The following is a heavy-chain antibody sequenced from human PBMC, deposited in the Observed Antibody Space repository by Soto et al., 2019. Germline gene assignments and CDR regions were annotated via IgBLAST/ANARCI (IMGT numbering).Heavy chain of an antibody. D-gene: IGHD6-6*01. CDR1: GGSMSSGGYY. CDR3: ARGSSSSRGTYYFDY. Sequence: TLCPTCTVAGGSMSSGGYYWSWIRQHPGKGLEWIGYIYYSGSTYYNPSLKSRVTISVDTSKNQFSLKLSSVTAADTAVYYCARGSSSSRGTYYFDYWGQGTLVTVS. V-gene: IGHV4-31*03. J-gene: IGHJ4*02. CDR2: IYYSGST.